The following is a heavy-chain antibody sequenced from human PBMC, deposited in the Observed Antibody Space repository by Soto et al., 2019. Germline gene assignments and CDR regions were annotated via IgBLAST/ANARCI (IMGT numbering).Heavy chain of an antibody. CDR2: VDPEDGET. D-gene: IGHD2-15*01. Sequence: EVQLVQSGAEVKKPGATVKISCKVSGYTFTDYYMHWVQQAPGKGLEWMGLVDPEDGETIYAEKFQGRVTITADTATDTAYMELSSLRSEDTAVYYCATGGEVVVAATYYDYYGMDVWGQGTTVTVSS. CDR3: ATGGEVVVAATYYDYYGMDV. CDR1: GYTFTDYY. V-gene: IGHV1-69-2*01. J-gene: IGHJ6*02.